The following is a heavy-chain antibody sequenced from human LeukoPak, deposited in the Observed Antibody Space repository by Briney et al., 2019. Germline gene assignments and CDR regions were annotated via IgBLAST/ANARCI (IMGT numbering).Heavy chain of an antibody. Sequence: GGSLRLTCAASGFTFSAVWMTWVRQAPGKGLEWVANINQDGGEKYYLDSVKGRITISRDNAKNSLYLQMNSLRAEDTAVYYCARETRHNVWGSYRYYIDYWGQGTLVTASS. V-gene: IGHV3-7*04. CDR3: ARETRHNVWGSYRYYIDY. D-gene: IGHD3-16*02. CDR1: GFTFSAVW. J-gene: IGHJ4*02. CDR2: INQDGGEK.